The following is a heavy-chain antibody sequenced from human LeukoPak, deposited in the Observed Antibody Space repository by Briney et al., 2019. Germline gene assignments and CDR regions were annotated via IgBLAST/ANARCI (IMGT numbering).Heavy chain of an antibody. Sequence: GGSLRLSCAASGFSFRNYWMSWFRQAPGKGLEWVGFIRSKAYGGTTEYAASVKGRFTISRDDSKSIAYLQMNSLKTEDTAVYYCTRGGEMATFLDAFDIWGQGTMVTVSS. CDR3: TRGGEMATFLDAFDI. CDR1: GFSFRNYW. D-gene: IGHD5-24*01. J-gene: IGHJ3*02. CDR2: IRSKAYGGTT. V-gene: IGHV3-49*03.